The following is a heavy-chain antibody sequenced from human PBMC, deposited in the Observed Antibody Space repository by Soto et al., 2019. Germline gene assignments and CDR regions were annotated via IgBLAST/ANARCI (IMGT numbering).Heavy chain of an antibody. CDR3: ATTAGGRYSGYDYWFDP. V-gene: IGHV1-24*01. CDR2: FDPEDGET. CDR1: GYTLTELS. D-gene: IGHD5-12*01. J-gene: IGHJ5*02. Sequence: ASVKVSCKVSGYTLTELSMHWVRQAPGKGLEWMGGFDPEDGETIYAQKFQGRVTMTEDTSTDTAYMELSSLRSEDTAVYCCATTAGGRYSGYDYWFDPWGQGTLVTVSS.